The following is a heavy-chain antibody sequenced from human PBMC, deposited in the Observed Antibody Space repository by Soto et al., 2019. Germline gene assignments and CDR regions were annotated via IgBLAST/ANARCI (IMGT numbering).Heavy chain of an antibody. J-gene: IGHJ4*02. V-gene: IGHV1-69*06. D-gene: IGHD3-10*01. Sequence: QVQLVQSGAEVKKPGSSVKVSCKASGGTFSSLAISWVRQAPGQGLEWMGGLVPVFGTANYAQKIQDRVTITADKSTSTSYMELSSLRSEDPAVYYCARSPGVFDYWGQGTLVTVSS. CDR2: LVPVFGTA. CDR1: GGTFSSLA. CDR3: ARSPGVFDY.